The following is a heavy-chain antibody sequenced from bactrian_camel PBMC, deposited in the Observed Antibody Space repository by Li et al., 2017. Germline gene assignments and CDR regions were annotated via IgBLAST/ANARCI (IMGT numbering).Heavy chain of an antibody. CDR3: ATWWSVGF. CDR2: INSGGGSTYYRT. D-gene: IGHD7*01. Sequence: VESGGGLVQPGGSLRTSCASSGFTFRSYAMYWVRQAPGKGLEWVSRINSGGGSTYYRTYYADFVKGRFAISRDNAKNTVSLQMNSLKTEDTAVYYCATWWSVGFWGQGTQVTVS. V-gene: IGHV3S25*01. J-gene: IGHJ6*01. CDR1: GFTFRSYA.